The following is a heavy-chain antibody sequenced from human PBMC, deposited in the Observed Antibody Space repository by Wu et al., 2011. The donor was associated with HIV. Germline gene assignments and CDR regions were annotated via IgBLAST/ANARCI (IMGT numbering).Heavy chain of an antibody. Sequence: QVQVVQSGAAVKKPGSSVKVSCKASGGDFSSYAIAWVRLAPGQGLEWMGGIIPMYGQGHYAQKWQGRITITADESTGTVYMEVSSLTFEDTAIYYCAISTVTTSYFDYWGQGTQVTISS. CDR1: GGDFSSYA. V-gene: IGHV1-69*12. J-gene: IGHJ4*02. CDR3: AISTVTTSYFDY. CDR2: IIPMYGQG. D-gene: IGHD4-17*01.